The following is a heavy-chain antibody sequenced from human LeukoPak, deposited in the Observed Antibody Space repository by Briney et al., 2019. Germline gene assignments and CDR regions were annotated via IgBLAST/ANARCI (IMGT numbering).Heavy chain of an antibody. Sequence: PGGSLRLSCAASKFTFSDYYMSWIRQAPGKGLEWVSYISSSGSTIYYADSVKGRFTISRDNAKNSLYLQMNSLRAEDTAVYYCARDNFYDSSGYLDAFDIWGRGTMVTVSS. CDR3: ARDNFYDSSGYLDAFDI. V-gene: IGHV3-11*04. D-gene: IGHD3-22*01. J-gene: IGHJ3*02. CDR1: KFTFSDYY. CDR2: ISSSGSTI.